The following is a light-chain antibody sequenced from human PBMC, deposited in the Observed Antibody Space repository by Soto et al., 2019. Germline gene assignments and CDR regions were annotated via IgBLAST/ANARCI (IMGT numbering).Light chain of an antibody. CDR3: MQATEFPWT. CDR2: KVY. V-gene: IGKV2-24*01. J-gene: IGKJ1*01. CDR1: QSLVDSEGYTY. Sequence: IVMTQTPLSLSVALGQPASISCRSSQSLVDSEGYTYLSWLHQRPGQPPRLLIYKVYNRLPGVPDRFSGSGAGTDFTLEISWVEAEDVGLYYCMQATEFPWTFGQGTKVDIK.